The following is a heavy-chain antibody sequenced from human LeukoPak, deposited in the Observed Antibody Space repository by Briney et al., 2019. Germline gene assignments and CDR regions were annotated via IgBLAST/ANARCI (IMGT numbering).Heavy chain of an antibody. J-gene: IGHJ4*02. Sequence: GSLSLSCAASGFTFSSYWMHWVRQAPGKGLVWVSRINSDGSSTSYGDSVKGRFTISRDSTKNTLYLEMNSLRAEDTAVYYCARDSSGRSLGYWGQGTVVTVSS. CDR2: INSDGSST. D-gene: IGHD3-22*01. CDR3: ARDSSGRSLGY. CDR1: GFTFSSYW. V-gene: IGHV3-74*01.